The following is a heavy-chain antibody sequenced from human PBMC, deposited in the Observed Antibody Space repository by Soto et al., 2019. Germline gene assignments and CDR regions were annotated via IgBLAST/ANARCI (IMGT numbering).Heavy chain of an antibody. J-gene: IGHJ3*02. CDR2: IYHGDSDT. D-gene: IGHD6-19*01. V-gene: IGHV5-51*01. Sequence: GEPLKISCKGSGYSFNNYWMGWVRQMPGEGLEWMGIIYHGDSDTRYSPPYKGQVTTSADKTISTAYLQWSSLKASDTAMYYCAREAMEVAGTRAFDIWGQGTMVTVSS. CDR3: AREAMEVAGTRAFDI. CDR1: GYSFNNYW.